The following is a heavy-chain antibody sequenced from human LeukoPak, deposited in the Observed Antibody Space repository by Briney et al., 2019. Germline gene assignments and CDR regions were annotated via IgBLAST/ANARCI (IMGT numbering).Heavy chain of an antibody. CDR1: GFTFSSYA. J-gene: IGHJ4*02. V-gene: IGHV3-23*01. Sequence: TGGSLRLSCAASGFTFSSYAMTWVRQAPGKGLECVSGISGSGGTTYYADSVKGRFTISRDNSKNTLYLQMNSLRAEDTAVYYCARGGVDTAMDYWDQGTLVTVSS. D-gene: IGHD5-18*01. CDR2: ISGSGGTT. CDR3: ARGGVDTAMDY.